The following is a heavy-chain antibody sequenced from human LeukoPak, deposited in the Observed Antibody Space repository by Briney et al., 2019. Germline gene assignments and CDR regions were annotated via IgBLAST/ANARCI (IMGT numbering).Heavy chain of an antibody. D-gene: IGHD5-12*01. Sequence: GGSLRLSCAASGLIFSDHQMDWVRQAPGKGLEWVGRSRNRANSYTTEYAASVKGRFTISRDDSENSVYLQMNSLKTEDTAVYYCARTDNSGYSGYDAFDIWGQGTMVTVSS. CDR3: ARTDNSGYSGYDAFDI. CDR2: SRNRANSYTT. V-gene: IGHV3-72*01. J-gene: IGHJ3*02. CDR1: GLIFSDHQ.